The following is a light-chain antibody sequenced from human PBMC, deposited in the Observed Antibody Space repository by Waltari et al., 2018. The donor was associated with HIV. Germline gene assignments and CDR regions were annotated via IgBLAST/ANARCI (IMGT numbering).Light chain of an antibody. CDR1: TSNIGIKT. CDR2: GNY. CDR3: ASWDASLNGWV. Sequence: QSVVTQPPSVSGTPGQTVTISCSGSTSNIGIKTVNWYQHLPGTAPKRLIYGNYQRAAGVPDRFSASTSGTSASLAISGLQSEDEADYYCASWDASLNGWVFGGGTKLTVL. J-gene: IGLJ3*02. V-gene: IGLV1-44*01.